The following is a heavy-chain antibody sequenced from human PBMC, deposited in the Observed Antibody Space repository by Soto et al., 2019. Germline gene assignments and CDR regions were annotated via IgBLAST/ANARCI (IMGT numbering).Heavy chain of an antibody. CDR1: AFTFSSYA. J-gene: IGHJ4*02. CDR3: AKDIDTTARVGYFDA. Sequence: GGSLRLSCGASAFTFSSYAMHWVRQAPGKGLEWLAVISFDGSYRNHTDSVKGRFLISRDNSKNTLYLQMNSLGAEDTAVYYCAKDIDTTARVGYFDAWGQGTLVTVS. V-gene: IGHV3-30*18. D-gene: IGHD2-21*02. CDR2: ISFDGSYR.